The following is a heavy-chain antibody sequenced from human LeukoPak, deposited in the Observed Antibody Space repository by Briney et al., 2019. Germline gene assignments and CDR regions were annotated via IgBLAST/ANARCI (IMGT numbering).Heavy chain of an antibody. CDR3: AKVLRGYSHGGYYYYGMDV. CDR1: GFTFADYA. J-gene: IGHJ6*02. D-gene: IGHD5-18*01. CDR2: ISGDGGST. Sequence: GGSLRLSCAVSGFTFADYAIHWDRQAQGQGLEWVSLISGDGGSTYYADSVKGRFTISRDNSKNSLYLQMNSLRTEDTALYYCAKVLRGYSHGGYYYYGMDVWGQGTTVTVSS. V-gene: IGHV3-43*02.